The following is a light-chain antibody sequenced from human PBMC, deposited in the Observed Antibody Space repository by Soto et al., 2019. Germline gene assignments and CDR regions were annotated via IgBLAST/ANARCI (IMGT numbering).Light chain of an antibody. CDR2: DAS. V-gene: IGKV3-11*01. CDR3: QQRSNWPPYT. Sequence: EIVLTQSPATLSSSPGERATLSCRASQSVSSYLAWYQQKPGQAPRLLIYDASNRATGIPARFSGSGSGTDFTLTISSLEPEDFAVYYCQQRSNWPPYTFGQGNKLEIK. CDR1: QSVSSY. J-gene: IGKJ2*01.